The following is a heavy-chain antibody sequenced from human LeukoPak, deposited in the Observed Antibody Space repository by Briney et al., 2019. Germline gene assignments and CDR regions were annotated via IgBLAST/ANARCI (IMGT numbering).Heavy chain of an antibody. CDR2: ISWNSGSI. CDR3: AKAPSQTRFRDAFDI. J-gene: IGHJ3*02. Sequence: PGGSLRLSCAASGFTLDDYAVHWVRQAPGKGLEWVSGISWNSGSIGYADSVKGRFTISRDNAKNSLYLQMNSLRAEDTALYYCAKAPSQTRFRDAFDIWGQGTMVTVSS. D-gene: IGHD3-3*01. CDR1: GFTLDDYA. V-gene: IGHV3-9*01.